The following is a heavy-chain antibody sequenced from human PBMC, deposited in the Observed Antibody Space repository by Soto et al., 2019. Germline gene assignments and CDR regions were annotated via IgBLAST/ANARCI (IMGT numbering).Heavy chain of an antibody. CDR2: IWYDGSNK. J-gene: IGHJ6*02. Sequence: QVQLVESGGGVVQPGRSLRLSCAASGFTFSSYGMHWVRQAPGKGLEWVAVIWYDGSNKYYADSVKGRFTISRDNSKNTLYLQRNSLRAEDTAVYYCARDRDIVQGDYYYYYGMDVWGQGTTVTVSS. V-gene: IGHV3-33*01. CDR3: ARDRDIVQGDYYYYYGMDV. D-gene: IGHD2-8*01. CDR1: GFTFSSYG.